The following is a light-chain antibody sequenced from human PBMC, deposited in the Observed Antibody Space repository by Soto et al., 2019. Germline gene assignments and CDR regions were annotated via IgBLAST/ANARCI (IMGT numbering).Light chain of an antibody. J-gene: IGKJ5*01. CDR1: QDISNY. CDR2: DAS. Sequence: DLQMTQSPSSLSASVGDRVTITCQASQDISNYLNWYQQKPGKAPKLLIYDASNLETGVPSRFSGSGSGTDFTFTISSLQPEDIATYYCQQYDNLPPHFGQGTRLEIK. V-gene: IGKV1-33*01. CDR3: QQYDNLPPH.